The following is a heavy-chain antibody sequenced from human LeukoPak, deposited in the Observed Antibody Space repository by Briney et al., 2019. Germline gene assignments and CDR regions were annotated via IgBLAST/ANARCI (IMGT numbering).Heavy chain of an antibody. CDR2: IHPSSTYI. Sequence: GGSLRLSCAASGFTFSNFGMNWVRQAPGNWLEWLSYIHPSSTYISYADSMRGRITISRDNAKNSLYLQMSSLRDEDTAVYYCARDRDYGFDLWGQGSLVTVSS. D-gene: IGHD4-17*01. J-gene: IGHJ4*02. CDR3: ARDRDYGFDL. V-gene: IGHV3-48*02. CDR1: GFTFSNFG.